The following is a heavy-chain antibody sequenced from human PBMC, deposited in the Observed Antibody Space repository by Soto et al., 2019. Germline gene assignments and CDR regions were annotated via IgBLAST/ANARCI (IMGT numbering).Heavy chain of an antibody. Sequence: PWGALTLSCGASGLTLSSYWMHWVRQDPGKGLEWGSRVNTDAGIASYADSVKGRFTISRDNSKSTLYLQINSLRAEDTAVYYCAKTRGAMIYAISVYGMDVWGQGTTVTVSS. V-gene: IGHV3-74*01. CDR1: GLTLSSYW. CDR3: AKTRGAMIYAISVYGMDV. D-gene: IGHD2-8*01. J-gene: IGHJ6*02. CDR2: VNTDAGIA.